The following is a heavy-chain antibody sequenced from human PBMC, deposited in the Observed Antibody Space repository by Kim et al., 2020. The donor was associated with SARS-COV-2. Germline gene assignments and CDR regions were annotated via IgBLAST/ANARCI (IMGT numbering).Heavy chain of an antibody. J-gene: IGHJ6*02. CDR2: INTDGSST. CDR1: GFTFSTYW. V-gene: IGHV3-74*01. CDR3: ARGDISYGMDV. D-gene: IGHD2-15*01. Sequence: GGSLRLSCAASGFTFSTYWMYWVRQAPGKGLLCVSRINTDGSSTTYADSVKGRFTISRDNAKNTLYLQMNSLRGEDTAVYYCARGDISYGMDVWGQGTTVTVSS.